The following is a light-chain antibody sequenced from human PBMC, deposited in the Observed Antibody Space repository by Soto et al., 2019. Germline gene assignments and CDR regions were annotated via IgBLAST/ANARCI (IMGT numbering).Light chain of an antibody. V-gene: IGLV7-46*01. CDR2: DTS. Sequence: QAVVTQEPSLTVSPGGTVTLTCGSSTGPVTSGHFPYWFQQKPGQAPRTLICDTSNKHSWTPARFSGSLLGDKAALTLSGALTEDDAEYYCSLTYTGTRIFGGGTQLTVL. CDR1: TGPVTSGHF. J-gene: IGLJ2*01. CDR3: SLTYTGTRI.